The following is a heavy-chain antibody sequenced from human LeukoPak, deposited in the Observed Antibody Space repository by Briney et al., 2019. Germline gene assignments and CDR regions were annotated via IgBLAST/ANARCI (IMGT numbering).Heavy chain of an antibody. CDR3: ARERELYYYYYYMDV. V-gene: IGHV4-61*08. Sequence: SETLSLTCAVSGGSISSGGYSWSWIRQPPGKGLEWIGYIHISGSTNYNPSLKSRVTISVDTSKNQFSLNLSSVTAADTAVYYCARERELYYYYYYMDVWGKGTTVTVSS. J-gene: IGHJ6*03. D-gene: IGHD1-26*01. CDR2: IHISGST. CDR1: GGSISSGGYS.